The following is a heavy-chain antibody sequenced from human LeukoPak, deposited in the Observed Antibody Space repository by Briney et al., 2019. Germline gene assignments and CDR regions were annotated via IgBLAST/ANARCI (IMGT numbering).Heavy chain of an antibody. CDR3: ARVVVAVFGVMVHSNYFDS. Sequence: RASVKVSCKVSGYTLTELSMHWVRQAPGKGLEWMGGFDPEDGETIYAQKFQGRVTITRNTSISTAYVELSSLRSEDTAVYYCARVVVAVFGVMVHSNYFDSRGQGTLITVSS. J-gene: IGHJ4*02. D-gene: IGHD3-3*01. CDR1: GYTLTELS. CDR2: FDPEDGET. V-gene: IGHV1-24*01.